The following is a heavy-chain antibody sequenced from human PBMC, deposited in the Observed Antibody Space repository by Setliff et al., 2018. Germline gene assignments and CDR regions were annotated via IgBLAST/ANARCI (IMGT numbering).Heavy chain of an antibody. D-gene: IGHD3-22*01. J-gene: IGHJ3*02. Sequence: SETLSLTCTVSGFYISGGYCWGWIRQSPGKGLEWIASIFHLGNAYYNPSLKSRVTMSVDTSKNQFSLRLTSVTAADTAVYYCARGGPQTYNYDSSGYYLGLAAFDIWGQGTMVTVSS. V-gene: IGHV4-38-2*02. CDR3: ARGGPQTYNYDSSGYYLGLAAFDI. CDR2: IFHLGNA. CDR1: GFYISGGYC.